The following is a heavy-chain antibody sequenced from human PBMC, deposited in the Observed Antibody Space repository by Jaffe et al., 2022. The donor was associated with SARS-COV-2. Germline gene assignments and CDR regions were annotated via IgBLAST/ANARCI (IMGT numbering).Heavy chain of an antibody. J-gene: IGHJ4*02. Sequence: QVQLVESGGGVVQPGRSLRLSCAASGFTFSSYAMHWVRQAPGKGLEWVAVISYDGNNKYYADSVRGRFTISRDNSKKMLYLQMNSLRDEDTAVYYCARNGSGTYYKAVDYWGQGTLVTVSS. D-gene: IGHD3-10*01. CDR2: ISYDGNNK. CDR1: GFTFSSYA. CDR3: ARNGSGTYYKAVDY. V-gene: IGHV3-30*04.